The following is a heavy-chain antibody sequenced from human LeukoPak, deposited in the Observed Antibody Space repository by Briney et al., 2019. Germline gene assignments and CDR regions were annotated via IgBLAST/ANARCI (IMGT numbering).Heavy chain of an antibody. CDR3: ARVKYAAVAGTNWFDP. J-gene: IGHJ5*02. D-gene: IGHD6-19*01. V-gene: IGHV4-59*02. CDR1: GGSVSSYQ. CDR2: VSYSGNT. Sequence: SETLSLTCTVSGGSVSSYQWGWIRQPPGKGLEWIAYVSYSGNTNYNPSLRSRVTISIDTSKNQFSLRLSSVTAADTAVYYCARVKYAAVAGTNWFDPWGQGTLVTVSS.